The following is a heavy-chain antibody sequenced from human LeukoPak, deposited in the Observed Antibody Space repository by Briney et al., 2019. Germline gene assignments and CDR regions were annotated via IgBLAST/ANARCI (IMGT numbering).Heavy chain of an antibody. CDR1: GGSISSSRYY. J-gene: IGHJ6*03. V-gene: IGHV4-39*01. D-gene: IGHD2-15*01. CDR3: ARGYCSGGSCYSYYYYNYMDV. CDR2: VYYRGGT. Sequence: PSETLSLTCTVSGGSISSSRYYWGWIRQPPGKGLEWIGSVYYRGGTYYNPSLKSRVTISVDTSKNQFSLKLSSVTAADTAVYYCARGYCSGGSCYSYYYYNYMDVWGKGTTVTVSS.